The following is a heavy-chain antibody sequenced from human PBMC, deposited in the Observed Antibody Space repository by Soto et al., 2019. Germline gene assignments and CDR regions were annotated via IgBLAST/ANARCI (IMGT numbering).Heavy chain of an antibody. Sequence: ASVKVSGKASGYTFTSYYMHWVRQAPGRGLEWMGIINPSGGSTSYAQKFQGRVTMTRDTSTSTVYMELSSLRSEDTAVYYCASDSGYSSILEYYGMDVWGQGTTVTVSS. J-gene: IGHJ6*02. CDR2: INPSGGST. CDR3: ASDSGYSSILEYYGMDV. V-gene: IGHV1-46*01. D-gene: IGHD6-13*01. CDR1: GYTFTSYY.